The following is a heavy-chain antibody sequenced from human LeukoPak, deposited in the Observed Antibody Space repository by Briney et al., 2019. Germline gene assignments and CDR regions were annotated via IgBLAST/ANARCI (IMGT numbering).Heavy chain of an antibody. CDR1: GGSISSHY. CDR2: IYYTGST. CDR3: ARGKELLRS. V-gene: IGHV4-59*11. Sequence: PSETLSLTCTVSGGSISSHYWTWIRQTPGKGLEWIGYIYYTGSTNYNPSLKSRLTISLDRSKNQFSLKLKSVTAADTAVYYCARGKELLRSWGQGTLVTVST. J-gene: IGHJ4*02. D-gene: IGHD1-26*01.